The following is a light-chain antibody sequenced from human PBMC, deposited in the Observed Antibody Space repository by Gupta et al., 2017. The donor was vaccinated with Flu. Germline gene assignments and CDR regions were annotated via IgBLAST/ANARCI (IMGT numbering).Light chain of an antibody. J-gene: IGLJ3*02. CDR2: DDS. CDR1: NIGSKS. V-gene: IGLV3-21*02. CDR3: HVWDSDSYHKV. Sequence: SYVLTQPPSVSVAPGQTARITCGGNNIGSKSVNWYHQKSGQAPVLVVYDDSDRPSGIPERISGSNSGNTATLTISRVEAGDEADYYCHVWDSDSYHKVFGGGTKRTVL.